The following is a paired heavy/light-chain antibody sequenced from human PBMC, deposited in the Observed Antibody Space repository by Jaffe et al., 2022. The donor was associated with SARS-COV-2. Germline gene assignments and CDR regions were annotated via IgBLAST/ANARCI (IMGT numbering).Heavy chain of an antibody. CDR2: KHTTGET. CDR3: ARDRRVGYDPNGMDV. Sequence: QVQLQESGPGLVQPSQTLSLTCTVSGGSVNSGHHYWTWIRQADGKGLEWIGRKHTTGETFYNPSLHSRVSISMDSSKNQVSLKLTSVTAADTAVYYCARDRRVGYDPNGMDVWGQGTTVTVSS. V-gene: IGHV4-61*02. J-gene: IGHJ6*02. D-gene: IGHD5-18*01. CDR1: GGSVNSGHHY.
Light chain of an antibody. V-gene: IGKV1-39*01. Sequence: DIQMTQSPSSLYASIGDRVTITCRASQNIDNFLNWYQQTPGKAPNLLIFAASSLQSGVPSRFSGSGSGTDFTLTISSLQPEDFATYYCQQTYSTPPYTFGQGTKLEIK. CDR2: AAS. CDR3: QQTYSTPPYT. CDR1: QNIDNF. J-gene: IGKJ2*01.